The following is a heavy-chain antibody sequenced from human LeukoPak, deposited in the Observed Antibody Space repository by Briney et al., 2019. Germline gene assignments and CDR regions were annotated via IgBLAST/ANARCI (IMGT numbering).Heavy chain of an antibody. Sequence: GGTLRLSCAASGFSLRRIGMNWVRQAPGKGLEWVSAISDSSDGTFYAESVKGRFTISRDNSNNMLYLQMDSLRAEDTALYYCAKEISGGKPFDYWGQGTLVTVSS. CDR2: ISDSSDGT. V-gene: IGHV3-23*01. CDR1: GFSLRRIG. D-gene: IGHD7-27*01. CDR3: AKEISGGKPFDY. J-gene: IGHJ4*02.